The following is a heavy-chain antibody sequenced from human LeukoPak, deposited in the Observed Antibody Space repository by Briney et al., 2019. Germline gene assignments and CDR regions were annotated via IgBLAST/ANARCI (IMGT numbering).Heavy chain of an antibody. CDR3: ARRLGGSSEGDEG. Sequence: GASVTVSCKAFGYTFTDLTEYYIHWVRQAPGQGLEWGGWINPNNGCTKYAQRVQGSVTMTRDMSMNTAYMELSSLTSDDTAVYYCARRLGGSSEGDEGWGQGPLVTVSS. CDR1: GYTFTDLTEYY. J-gene: IGHJ4*02. CDR2: INPNNGCT. V-gene: IGHV1-2*02. D-gene: IGHD1-26*01.